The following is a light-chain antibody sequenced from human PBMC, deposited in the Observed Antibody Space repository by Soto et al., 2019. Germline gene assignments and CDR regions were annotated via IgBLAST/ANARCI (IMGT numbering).Light chain of an antibody. CDR3: CLYSGTYTSV. CDR1: SSDVGGYNY. Sequence: QSALTQPRSVSGSPGQSVTISCTGTSSDVGGYNYVSWYQPHPGKAPKLMIYDVSKRPSGVPDRFSGSKSGNTASLTISGLQAEDEADYYCCLYSGTYTSVFGGGTKLTVL. CDR2: DVS. J-gene: IGLJ3*02. V-gene: IGLV2-11*01.